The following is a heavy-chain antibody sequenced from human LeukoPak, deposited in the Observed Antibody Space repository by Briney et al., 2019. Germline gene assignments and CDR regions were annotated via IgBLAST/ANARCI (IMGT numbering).Heavy chain of an antibody. CDR2: IYYSGST. D-gene: IGHD3-22*01. V-gene: IGHV4-39*07. Sequence: SETLSLTCTVSGGSISSSSYYWGWIRQPPGKGLEWIGSIYYSGSTNYNPSLKSRVTISVDTSKNQFSLKLSSVTAADTAVYYCASHCYDSRPFFDYWGQGTLVTVSS. CDR1: GGSISSSSYY. J-gene: IGHJ4*02. CDR3: ASHCYDSRPFFDY.